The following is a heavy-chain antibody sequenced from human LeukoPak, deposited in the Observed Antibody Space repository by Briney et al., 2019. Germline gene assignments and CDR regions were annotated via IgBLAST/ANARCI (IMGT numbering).Heavy chain of an antibody. CDR1: GFTFSTYA. CDR3: ARETEMANLDY. V-gene: IGHV3-30-3*01. CDR2: ISYDGTTK. J-gene: IGHJ4*02. Sequence: GGSLRLSCAASGFTFSTYAMHWVRQAPGKGLEWVAVISYDGTTKYHADSVKGRFTISRDNSKNTLYLQMNSLRAEDTAVYYCARETEMANLDYWGQGTLVTVSS. D-gene: IGHD5-24*01.